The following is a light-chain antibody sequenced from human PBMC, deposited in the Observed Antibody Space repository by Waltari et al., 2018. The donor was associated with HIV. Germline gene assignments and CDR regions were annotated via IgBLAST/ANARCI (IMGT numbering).Light chain of an antibody. CDR1: QSVSSSS. J-gene: IGKJ4*01. CDR2: GAS. CDR3: QQDYKTLSLT. V-gene: IGKV3D-7*01. Sequence: PGERVTLSCRASQSVSSSSLTWSQQKPGQAPRLLIYGASTRATSIPARFSGSGSGTDFTLTITSLQPEDFAVYYCQQDYKTLSLTFGGGTKVEIK.